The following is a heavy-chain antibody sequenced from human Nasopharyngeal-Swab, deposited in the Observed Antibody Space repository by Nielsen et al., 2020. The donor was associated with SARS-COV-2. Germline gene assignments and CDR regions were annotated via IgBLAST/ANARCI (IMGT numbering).Heavy chain of an antibody. J-gene: IGHJ3*02. V-gene: IGHV3-49*01. D-gene: IGHD1-26*01. CDR3: ARSVGSFYGQGAFDI. Sequence: GESLKISCTTSGFTFGDYAMSWFRQGPGTGVEWVGFIRSKTYGGAPEYAAYVKGRFTISRDGAESIAYLQMNSLETEDTGVYYCARSVGSFYGQGAFDIWGQGTMVTVSS. CDR1: GFTFGDYA. CDR2: IRSKTYGGAP.